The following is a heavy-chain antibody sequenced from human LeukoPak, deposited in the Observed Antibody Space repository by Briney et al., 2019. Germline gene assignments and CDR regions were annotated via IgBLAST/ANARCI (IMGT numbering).Heavy chain of an antibody. Sequence: SETLFLTCAGYGGSFSSYFWTWIRQTPGKGLEWIGEINHSGTTNYNPSLKSRVTMSVDTSKDQFSLKLMSVTAADTGVYYCARRRKVVRAGFDYWGQGTRVIVSS. J-gene: IGHJ4*02. D-gene: IGHD2-21*01. V-gene: IGHV4-34*01. CDR2: INHSGTT. CDR1: GGSFSSYF. CDR3: ARRRKVVRAGFDY.